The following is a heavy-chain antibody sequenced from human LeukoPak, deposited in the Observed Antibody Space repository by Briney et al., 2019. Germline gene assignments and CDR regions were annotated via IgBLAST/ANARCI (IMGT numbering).Heavy chain of an antibody. CDR2: ISSSSSYI. D-gene: IGHD6-13*01. Sequence: GGSLRLSCAASGFTFSSYSMNWVRQAPGEGLEWVSSISSSSSYIYYADSVKGRFTISRDNSKNTLYLQMNSLRAEDTAVYYCASYGYLRFDPWGQGTLVTVSS. CDR1: GFTFSSYS. J-gene: IGHJ5*02. V-gene: IGHV3-21*01. CDR3: ASYGYLRFDP.